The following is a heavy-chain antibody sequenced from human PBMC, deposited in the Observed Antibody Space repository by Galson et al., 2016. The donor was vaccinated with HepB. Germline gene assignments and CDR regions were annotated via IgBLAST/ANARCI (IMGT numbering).Heavy chain of an antibody. D-gene: IGHD4-11*01. CDR1: GFAFRDYA. CDR2: IPYDGSHK. Sequence: SLRLSCAVSGFAFRDYAMHWVRQAPGKGLEWVAIIPYDGSHKYYTDSVKGRFTISRDKSKNTLYLQLNSLRAEDTAVYYCQTTNYYNGLDVWGQGTTVTVSS. CDR3: QTTNYYNGLDV. J-gene: IGHJ6*02. V-gene: IGHV3-30*14.